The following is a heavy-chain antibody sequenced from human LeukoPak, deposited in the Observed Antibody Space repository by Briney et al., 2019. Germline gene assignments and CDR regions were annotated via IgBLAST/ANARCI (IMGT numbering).Heavy chain of an antibody. Sequence: GGSLRLSCAASGFTFSSYNMNWVRQAPGKGLEWVSSISSSSSYIYYADSVKGRFTISRDNAKNSLYLQMNSLRAEDTAVYYCTRAMATTTFDYWGQGTLVTVSS. CDR3: TRAMATTTFDY. CDR1: GFTFSSYN. V-gene: IGHV3-21*01. D-gene: IGHD5-24*01. J-gene: IGHJ4*02. CDR2: ISSSSSYI.